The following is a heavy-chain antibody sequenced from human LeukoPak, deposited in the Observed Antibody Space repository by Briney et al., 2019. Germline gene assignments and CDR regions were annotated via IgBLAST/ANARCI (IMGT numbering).Heavy chain of an antibody. J-gene: IGHJ4*02. D-gene: IGHD6-13*01. CDR3: ARREISSSWDY. CDR1: GGSISSGSYY. CDR2: IYTSGST. Sequence: SQTLSLTCTVSGGSISSGSYYWSWIRQPAGKGLEWIGRIYTSGSTNYNPSLKSRVTISVDTSKNQFSLKLSSVTAADTAVYYCARREISSSWDYWGQGTLVTVSS. V-gene: IGHV4-61*02.